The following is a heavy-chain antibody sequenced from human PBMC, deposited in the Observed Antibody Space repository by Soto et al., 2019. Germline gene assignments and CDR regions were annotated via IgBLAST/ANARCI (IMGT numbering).Heavy chain of an antibody. V-gene: IGHV3-64D*06. Sequence: GGSLRLSCSVSGLTFSSYAMHWVRQAPGKGLEYVSSISSDGRITYCADSVKGRLTISRDNSKNTLYLQMSSLRPEDTAVYYCVKDRWVDYWGQGILVTVSS. D-gene: IGHD3-16*01. CDR1: GLTFSSYA. CDR3: VKDRWVDY. J-gene: IGHJ4*02. CDR2: ISSDGRIT.